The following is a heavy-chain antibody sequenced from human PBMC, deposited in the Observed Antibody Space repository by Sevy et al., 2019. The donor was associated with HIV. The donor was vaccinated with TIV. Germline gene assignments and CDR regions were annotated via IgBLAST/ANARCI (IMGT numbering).Heavy chain of an antibody. V-gene: IGHV3-21*01. CDR2: ISGSSNYI. CDR3: ARVTAYCGGGSCYSTMGADV. D-gene: IGHD2-15*01. Sequence: GGSLRLSCAASGFTFSSYSMIWVRQAPRKGLEWVSSISGSSNYIYYPDSVKGRFTISRDNAKNSLYLQMNSLRAEDTAVYDGARVTAYCGGGSCYSTMGADVWGQGTTVTVSS. J-gene: IGHJ6*02. CDR1: GFTFSSYS.